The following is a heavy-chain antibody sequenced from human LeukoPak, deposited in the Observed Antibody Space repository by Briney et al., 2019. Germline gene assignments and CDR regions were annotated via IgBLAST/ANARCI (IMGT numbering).Heavy chain of an antibody. J-gene: IGHJ4*02. D-gene: IGHD5-18*01. Sequence: GGSLRLSCAASGFTFSSYGMHWVRQAPGKGLEWVAVISYDGSNRYYADSVKGRFTISRDTSKNTLYLQMNSLRAEDTAVYYCARGQRRHTDMAPSFDYWGQGTLVTVSS. CDR1: GFTFSSYG. CDR3: ARGQRRHTDMAPSFDY. CDR2: ISYDGSNR. V-gene: IGHV3-30*03.